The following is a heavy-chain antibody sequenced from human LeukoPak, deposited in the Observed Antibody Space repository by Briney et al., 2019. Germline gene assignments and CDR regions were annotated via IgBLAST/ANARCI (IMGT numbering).Heavy chain of an antibody. CDR2: IKQDGSEK. Sequence: PGGSLRLSCAASGFTFSSYWMSWVRQAPGKGLEWVANIKQDGSEKYYVDSVKGRFTISRDNAKNSLYLQMNSLRAEDTAVYYCARESGYYGSGFYLAWGQGTLVTVSS. V-gene: IGHV3-7*01. CDR1: GFTFSSYW. J-gene: IGHJ5*02. D-gene: IGHD3-10*01. CDR3: ARESGYYGSGFYLA.